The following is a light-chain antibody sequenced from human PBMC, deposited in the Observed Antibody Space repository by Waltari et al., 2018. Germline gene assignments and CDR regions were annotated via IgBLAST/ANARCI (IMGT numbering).Light chain of an antibody. J-gene: IGLJ2*01. CDR3: QSYDSTNHGV. CDR1: SGAIASNY. V-gene: IGLV6-57*01. Sequence: FMLTQPHSVSESPGKTVTISCTRRSGAIASNYVQLYQQRPGTSPIALIYENNKRPHRVPDRFSGSIDSSSNSASLTISGLKTEDEADYYCQSYDSTNHGVFGGGTKLTVL. CDR2: ENN.